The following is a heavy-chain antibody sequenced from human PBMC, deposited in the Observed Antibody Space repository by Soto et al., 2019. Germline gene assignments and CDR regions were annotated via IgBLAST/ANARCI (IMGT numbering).Heavy chain of an antibody. Sequence: NPSETLSLTCDVSGVSISSGNWWRGVRQPPGKGLERIVEPYHDGRLNYHPSLDSRVTMSVDRSQKQFTLRLHAVTAADTAKCFWARLVDDSRLNFLYFGYWGQGILVTVSS. V-gene: IGHV4-4*02. CDR2: PYHDGRL. CDR1: GVSISSGNW. D-gene: IGHD4-4*01. J-gene: IGHJ4*02. CDR3: ARLVDDSRLNFLYFGY.